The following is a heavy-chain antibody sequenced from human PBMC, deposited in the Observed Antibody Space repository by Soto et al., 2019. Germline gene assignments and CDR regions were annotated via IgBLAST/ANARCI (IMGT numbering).Heavy chain of an antibody. CDR1: GGTFSSYT. Sequence: SVKVSCKASGGTFSSYTISWVRQAPGQGLEWMGRIIPILGIANYAQKFQGRVTITADKSTSTAYMELSSLRSEDTAVYYCARLGCSSTSCYDAFDIWGQGTMVTVSS. CDR3: ARLGCSSTSCYDAFDI. V-gene: IGHV1-69*02. D-gene: IGHD2-2*01. J-gene: IGHJ3*02. CDR2: IIPILGIA.